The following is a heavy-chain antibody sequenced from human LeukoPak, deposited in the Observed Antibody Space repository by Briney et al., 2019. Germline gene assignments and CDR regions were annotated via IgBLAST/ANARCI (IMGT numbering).Heavy chain of an antibody. D-gene: IGHD5-12*01. V-gene: IGHV4-59*01. CDR2: IYYSGST. CDR1: GGSISSYY. J-gene: IGHJ4*02. CDR3: ARVTSGYDFDY. Sequence: SETLSLTCTVSGGSISSYYWSWIRQPPGKGLEWIGHIYYSGSTNYNPSLKSRVTISVDTSKNQFSLKLSSVTAADTAVYYCARVTSGYDFDYWGQGTLVTVSS.